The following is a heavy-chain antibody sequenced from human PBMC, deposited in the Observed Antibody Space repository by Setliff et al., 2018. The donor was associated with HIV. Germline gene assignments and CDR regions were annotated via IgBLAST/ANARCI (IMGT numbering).Heavy chain of an antibody. CDR1: GYNFTSHG. J-gene: IGHJ4*02. CDR3: ARRARESTALHSDWNDVLFFDY. CDR2: ISAYNGNT. D-gene: IGHD1-1*01. Sequence: GASVKVSCKASGYNFTSHGISWVRQAPGQGLEWMGWISAYNGNTNYAQKLQGRVTMTTDTSTSTAYMELRSLRSDDTAVYYCARRARESTALHSDWNDVLFFDYWGQGTLVTVSS. V-gene: IGHV1-18*01.